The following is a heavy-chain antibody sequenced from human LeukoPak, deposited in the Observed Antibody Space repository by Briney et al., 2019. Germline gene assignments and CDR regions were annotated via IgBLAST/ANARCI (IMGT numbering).Heavy chain of an antibody. CDR1: GFTFSSYS. V-gene: IGHV3-74*01. CDR3: ARAVTYFYDSVTYDRFES. J-gene: IGHJ5*01. CDR2: IESNGLA. D-gene: IGHD3-10*01. Sequence: GGSLRLSCAASGFTFSSYSMNWVRQTPGKGLMWVSRIESNGLALYADSVRDRFTISRDNAKNTVYLQMNSLRADDTAMYYCARAVTYFYDSVTYDRFESWGQGTLVTVSS.